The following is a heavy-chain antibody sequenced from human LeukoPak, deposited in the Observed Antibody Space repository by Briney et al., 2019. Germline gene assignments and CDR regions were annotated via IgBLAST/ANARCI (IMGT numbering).Heavy chain of an antibody. Sequence: APVTVSFKASGGTFSSYAISWVRQAPGQGLEWMGGIIPIFGTANYAQKFQGRVTITADESTSTAYMELSSLRSEDTAVYYCATDIAPFIAVAGHGGGYWGQGTLVTVSS. CDR3: ATDIAPFIAVAGHGGGY. J-gene: IGHJ4*02. D-gene: IGHD6-19*01. V-gene: IGHV1-69*13. CDR1: GGTFSSYA. CDR2: IIPIFGTA.